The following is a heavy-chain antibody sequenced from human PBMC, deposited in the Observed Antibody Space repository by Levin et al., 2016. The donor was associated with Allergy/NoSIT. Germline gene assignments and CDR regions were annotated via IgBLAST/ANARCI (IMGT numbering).Heavy chain of an antibody. CDR1: GVTLSYFW. J-gene: IGHJ4*02. Sequence: SETLSLTCSVSGVTLSYFWWSWIRQSPGKGLEWIGSISYSGTTNYNPSLKSRVSMSVDTSKNQFSLQVTSLIAADTAVYYCAREIDWPRGYFDHWGQGTLVPVSS. D-gene: IGHD3-9*01. CDR3: AREIDWPRGYFDH. V-gene: IGHV4-59*01. CDR2: ISYSGTT.